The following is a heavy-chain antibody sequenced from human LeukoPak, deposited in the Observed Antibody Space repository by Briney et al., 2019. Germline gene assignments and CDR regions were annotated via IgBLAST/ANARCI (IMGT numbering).Heavy chain of an antibody. CDR2: ISPHSGGT. Sequence: ASVKVSCKASGYTFTGYYMQWVRQAPGQGLECMGWISPHSGGTNYAQKFQGRVTMTRDTSISTAYMELSRLRSDDTAVYFCARDHCVSSGCYEDYYYGMDVWGRGTTVTV. J-gene: IGHJ6*02. V-gene: IGHV1-2*02. CDR3: ARDHCVSSGCYEDYYYGMDV. CDR1: GYTFTGYY. D-gene: IGHD6-25*01.